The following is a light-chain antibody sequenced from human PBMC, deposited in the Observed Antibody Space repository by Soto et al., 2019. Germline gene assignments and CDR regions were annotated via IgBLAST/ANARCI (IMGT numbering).Light chain of an antibody. Sequence: DIVMTQSPDSLPVSLGERATINCKSSQSLLYSSNNKNYLAWYQQKPGQPPKLLIFWASTRESGVPDRFSGSGSVTDFTLTISRLQAEDVAVYYCQKYYYTPYSFGQGTKLEIK. CDR1: QSLLYSSNNKNY. CDR3: QKYYYTPYS. CDR2: WAS. J-gene: IGKJ2*03. V-gene: IGKV4-1*01.